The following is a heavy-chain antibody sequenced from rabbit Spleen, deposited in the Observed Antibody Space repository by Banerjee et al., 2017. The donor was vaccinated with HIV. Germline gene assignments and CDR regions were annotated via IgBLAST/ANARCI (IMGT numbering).Heavy chain of an antibody. J-gene: IGHJ4*01. V-gene: IGHV1S40*01. Sequence: QSLEESGGDLVKPGASLTLTCTASGFSFSIDFYMCWVRQAPGKGLEWIACIYDGSSRSTKYASWAKGRFTISKTSSTTVTLQMTSLTVADTATYFCARDLTDVIGWNFKLWGQGTLVTVS. CDR1: GFSFSIDFY. CDR3: ARDLTDVIGWNFKL. D-gene: IGHD1-1*01. CDR2: IYDGSSRST.